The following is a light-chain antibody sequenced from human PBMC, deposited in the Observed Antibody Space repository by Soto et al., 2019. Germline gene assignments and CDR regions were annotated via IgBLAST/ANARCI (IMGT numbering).Light chain of an antibody. CDR2: DTF. CDR3: QRRSSWPT. J-gene: IGKJ4*01. Sequence: EIVLTQSPATLSLSPGERATLSCRASQSVSRYLAWYQQKPGHAPRLLIYDTFHRATGIPARFSGSGSWTALPLTTSSRAPEAFTVYYCQRRSSWPTFGGGTQVEIK. CDR1: QSVSRY. V-gene: IGKV3-11*01.